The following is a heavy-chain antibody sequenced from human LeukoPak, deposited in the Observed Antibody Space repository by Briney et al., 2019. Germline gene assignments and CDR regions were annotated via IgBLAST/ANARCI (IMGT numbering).Heavy chain of an antibody. CDR2: IIPIFGTT. V-gene: IGHV1-69*13. Sequence: SVKVSCKASGGTFTSYAISWVRQAPGQGLEWMGGIIPIFGTTNYAQTFQDRVTITADDPPSTAYMELSSLRSEDTAVYYCAREISSSYAGDGWFDPWGQGTLVTVSS. J-gene: IGHJ5*02. CDR3: AREISSSYAGDGWFDP. D-gene: IGHD2-2*01. CDR1: GGTFTSYA.